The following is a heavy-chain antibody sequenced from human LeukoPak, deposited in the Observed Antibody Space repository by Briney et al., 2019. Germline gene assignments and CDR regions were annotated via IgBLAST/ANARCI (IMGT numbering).Heavy chain of an antibody. J-gene: IGHJ5*02. D-gene: IGHD3-22*01. V-gene: IGHV3-74*01. CDR3: VRVLSGSWDWFDP. CDR2: INPDGSTT. CDR1: GFTFSRYW. Sequence: GGSLRLSCAASGFTFSRYWIHWVCQAPGKGLEWVSRINPDGSTTTYADSVKGRFTISRDNAKNTVYLQMNSLRAEDTALYHCVRVLSGSWDWFDPWGQGTLVTVSS.